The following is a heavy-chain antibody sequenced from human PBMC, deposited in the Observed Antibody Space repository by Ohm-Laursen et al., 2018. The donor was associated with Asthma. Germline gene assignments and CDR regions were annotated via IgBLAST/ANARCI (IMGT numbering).Heavy chain of an antibody. D-gene: IGHD2-15*01. Sequence: GASVKVSCKASGYTFTSYYMHWVRQAPGQGLEWMGIINPSGGSTSYAQKFQGRVTMTRDTSTSTVYMELSSLRSEDTAVYYCARKAGSCITSNCYSLDFWGQGTLVTVSS. CDR3: ARKAGSCITSNCYSLDF. CDR2: INPSGGST. J-gene: IGHJ4*02. CDR1: GYTFTSYY. V-gene: IGHV1-46*03.